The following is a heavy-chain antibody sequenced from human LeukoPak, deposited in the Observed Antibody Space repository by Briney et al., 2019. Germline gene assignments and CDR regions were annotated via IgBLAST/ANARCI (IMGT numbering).Heavy chain of an antibody. Sequence: ASVKVSCKASGYTFTGYYMHWVRQAPGQGLEWMGWIDPNSGDTKYAQKFQGRVTMTRDTSISTAYMEVSRLTSDDTPIYYCATAGCGSGSHCTDYYYGLDAWGQGTTVTVSS. CDR1: GYTFTGYY. J-gene: IGHJ6*01. CDR2: IDPNSGDT. D-gene: IGHD3-10*01. V-gene: IGHV1-2*02. CDR3: ATAGCGSGSHCTDYYYGLDA.